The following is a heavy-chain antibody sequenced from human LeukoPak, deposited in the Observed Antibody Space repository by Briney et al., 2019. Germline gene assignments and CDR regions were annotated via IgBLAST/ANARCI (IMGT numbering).Heavy chain of an antibody. V-gene: IGHV3-30-3*01. CDR3: ARDTTGHYYY. CDR1: GFTFYIYA. J-gene: IGHJ4*02. Sequence: GGSLRLSCAASGFTFYIYAMHWVRQAPGKGLQWVAVIGDDGSHKAYVDSVKGRFTISRDNSKNTLYLQMISLTAEDTAVYYCARDTTGHYYYWGQGALVTVSS. CDR2: IGDDGSHK. D-gene: IGHD1-1*01.